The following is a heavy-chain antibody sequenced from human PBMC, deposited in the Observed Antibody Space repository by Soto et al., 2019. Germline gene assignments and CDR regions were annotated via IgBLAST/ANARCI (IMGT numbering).Heavy chain of an antibody. V-gene: IGHV3-33*01. CDR1: GFTFSSYG. D-gene: IGHD3-10*01. J-gene: IGHJ5*02. CDR2: IWYDGSNK. Sequence: PGGSLRLSCAASGFTFSSYGMHWVRQAPGKGLEWVAVIWYDGSNKYYADSVKGRFTISRGNSKNTLYLQMNSLRAEDTAVYYCARDLYYGSGSSNWFDPRGQGTLVTVSS. CDR3: ARDLYYGSGSSNWFDP.